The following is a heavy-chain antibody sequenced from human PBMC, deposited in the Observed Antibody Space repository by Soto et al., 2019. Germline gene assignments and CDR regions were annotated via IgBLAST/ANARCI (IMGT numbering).Heavy chain of an antibody. CDR2: LSRGGGST. V-gene: IGHV3-23*01. D-gene: IGHD5-12*01. CDR3: ARDGQYRTDGFDI. Sequence: EAQLLESGGELIQPGGSLRLSCAASGFTYSSHGMSWVRQAPGKGLEWIAGLSRGGGSTYYADSVKGRFTISRDNSKNTLDLITNSLRVEDTALYYCARDGQYRTDGFDIWGQGTIVTVSS. CDR1: GFTYSSHG. J-gene: IGHJ3*02.